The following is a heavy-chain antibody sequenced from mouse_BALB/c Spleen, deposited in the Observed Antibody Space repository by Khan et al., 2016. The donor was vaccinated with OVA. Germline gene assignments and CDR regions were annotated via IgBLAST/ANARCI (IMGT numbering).Heavy chain of an antibody. CDR2: IYPFNGDT. CDR3: AKNYRTNWYFDY. CDR1: GYTFTSYV. D-gene: IGHD2-14*01. Sequence: VQLQQSGPELVKPGASVKMSCKASGYTFTSYVMHWVQQKPGQGLEWIGYIYPFNGDTKYSEKFNGKATLTSANSSSTAYMELSSLTSEDSAVDSCAKNYRTNWYFDYWGQGTTLTVSS. J-gene: IGHJ2*01. V-gene: IGHV1S136*01.